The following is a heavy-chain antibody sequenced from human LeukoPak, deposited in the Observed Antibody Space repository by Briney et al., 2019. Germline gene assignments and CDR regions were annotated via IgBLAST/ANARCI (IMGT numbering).Heavy chain of an antibody. Sequence: SETLSLTCTVSGGSISNYYWSWIRQPPGKGLEWIGYIYYSGSTNYNPSLKSRVTISVDTSKNQFSLKLSSVTAEDTAVYYCAREREVVTAIPDYYYYGMDVWGQGTTVTVSS. CDR1: GGSISNYY. D-gene: IGHD2-21*02. V-gene: IGHV4-59*01. J-gene: IGHJ6*02. CDR2: IYYSGST. CDR3: AREREVVTAIPDYYYYGMDV.